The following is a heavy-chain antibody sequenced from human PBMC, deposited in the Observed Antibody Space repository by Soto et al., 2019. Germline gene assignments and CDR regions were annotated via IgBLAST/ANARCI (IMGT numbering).Heavy chain of an antibody. CDR2: INAGNGNT. J-gene: IGHJ1*01. V-gene: IGHV1-3*01. CDR3: ARARAIMGSGSYYNNDLQH. D-gene: IGHD3-10*01. CDR1: GYAFTSYA. Sequence: ACSLKVYCNRSGYAFTSYAMHWLRHPPGQRLELMGWINAGNGNTKYSQKLQGRVTMTTDTSTSTAYMELRSLRSDDTAVYYCARARAIMGSGSYYNNDLQHWGQGTLVTVSS.